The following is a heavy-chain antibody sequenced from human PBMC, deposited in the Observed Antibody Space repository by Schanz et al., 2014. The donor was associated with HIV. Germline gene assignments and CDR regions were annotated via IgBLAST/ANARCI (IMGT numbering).Heavy chain of an antibody. V-gene: IGHV1-18*04. D-gene: IGHD1-26*01. CDR2: ISAYNGNT. J-gene: IGHJ4*02. CDR3: ARDRPVIVGATRADGGTDFDY. Sequence: QVQLVQSGAALRKPGTSVKVSCMVPGGTFNSHGFGWVRQAPGQGPEWMGWISAYNGNTNYAQKFQGRLTMTTDTSTSTAYMELRSLRSDDTAVYYCARDRPVIVGATRADGGTDFDYWGQGTLVTVSS. CDR1: GGTFNSHG.